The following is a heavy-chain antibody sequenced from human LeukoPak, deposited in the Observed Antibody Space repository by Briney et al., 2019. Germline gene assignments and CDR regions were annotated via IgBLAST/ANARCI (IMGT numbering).Heavy chain of an antibody. CDR3: AGTRGGVGELLPPRMDV. J-gene: IGHJ6*02. V-gene: IGHV1-2*02. CDR1: VYTFTGYY. Sequence: ASVKVSCKPSVYTFTGYYTHWVRQAPGQGLEWMGWINCDSGGTNYAQKLEGRLTMTTDTSTSAACMELRSLRSDGMAVCYCAGTRGGVGELLPPRMDVWGQGTTVTVSS. CDR2: INCDSGGT. D-gene: IGHD3-16*01.